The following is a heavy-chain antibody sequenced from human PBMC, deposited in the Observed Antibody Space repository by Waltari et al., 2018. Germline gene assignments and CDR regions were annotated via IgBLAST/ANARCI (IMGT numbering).Heavy chain of an antibody. V-gene: IGHV3-15*01. D-gene: IGHD3-9*01. Sequence: EVQLVESGGGLVKPGGSLRLSCAASGFTFINVWMTWVRQAPGKGLEWVGLIKRQAAGGTIEYAAPVEGRFTISRDDSKNTMYMQMNNLKTEDTAMYYCATVVKTPSGYGYWGQGTLVTVSS. CDR3: ATVVKTPSGYGY. CDR2: IKRQAAGGTI. CDR1: GFTFINVW. J-gene: IGHJ4*02.